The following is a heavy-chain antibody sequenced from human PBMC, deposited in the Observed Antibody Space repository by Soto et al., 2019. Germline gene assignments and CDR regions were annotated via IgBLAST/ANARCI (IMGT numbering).Heavy chain of an antibody. J-gene: IGHJ4*01. Sequence: PGGSLRLSCAASGFTFYHYAMHWDRYAPGKGLEWVSLISWDGSRSYYADSVKGRFIISRDNSKESLSLLMTSLGTEDSGLYYCAKEVCSGATTFCYTRLDCWGHGTQV. CDR1: GFTFYHYA. V-gene: IGHV3-43D*04. CDR2: ISWDGSRS. D-gene: IGHD2-2*02. CDR3: AKEVCSGATTFCYTRLDC.